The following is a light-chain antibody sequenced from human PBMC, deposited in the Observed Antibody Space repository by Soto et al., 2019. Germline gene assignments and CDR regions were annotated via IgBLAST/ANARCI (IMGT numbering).Light chain of an antibody. Sequence: IQMTQSPSSLSASVGDRVTNSCRASQGIRSDLAWYQQKPGKVPKLLIYGTSKLESGVPSRFSGSGFGTDFTLTISSLQPEDFATYYCLQDYNFPWAFGQGTKVEIK. J-gene: IGKJ1*01. CDR1: QGIRSD. CDR3: LQDYNFPWA. V-gene: IGKV1-6*01. CDR2: GTS.